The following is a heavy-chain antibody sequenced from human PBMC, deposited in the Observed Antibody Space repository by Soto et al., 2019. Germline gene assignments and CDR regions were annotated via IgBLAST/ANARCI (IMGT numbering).Heavy chain of an antibody. V-gene: IGHV3-23*01. CDR2: ISASGGST. Sequence: VQLLESGGGLVQPGGSLRLSCAASGFTFSSYAMSWVRQTPGRWLEWVSAISASGGSTYYADSVKGRFTISRENSKSTLYLQMKSLRAEYTAVYYCEKDRGLIAVEGFDYWGKGTLVTVSS. J-gene: IGHJ4*02. CDR3: EKDRGLIAVEGFDY. CDR1: GFTFSSYA. D-gene: IGHD6-19*01.